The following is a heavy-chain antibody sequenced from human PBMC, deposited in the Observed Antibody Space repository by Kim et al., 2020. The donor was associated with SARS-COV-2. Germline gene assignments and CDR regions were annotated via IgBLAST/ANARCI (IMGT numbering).Heavy chain of an antibody. CDR3: AAGSPAILWWSPARD. J-gene: IGHJ4*02. CDR1: GFTFTSSA. CDR2: IVVGSGNT. Sequence: SVKVSCKASGFTFTSSAVQWVRQARGQRLEWIGWIVVGSGNTNYAQKFQERVTITRDMSTSTAYMELSSLRSEDTAVYYCAAGSPAILWWSPARDWGQGTLVTVSS. V-gene: IGHV1-58*01. D-gene: IGHD2-21*01.